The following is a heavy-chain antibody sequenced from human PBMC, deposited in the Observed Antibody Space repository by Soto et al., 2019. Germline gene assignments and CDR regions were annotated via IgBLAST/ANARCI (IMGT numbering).Heavy chain of an antibody. CDR2: INSDGSST. D-gene: IGHD3-9*01. CDR1: GFTFSSYW. V-gene: IGHV3-74*01. Sequence: GGTLRLSCAASGFTFSSYWMHWVRQAPGKGLVWVSRINSDGSSTSYADSVKGRFTISRDNAKNTLYLQMNSLRAEDTAVYYCARAGGEYDILTGSLDYWGQGTLVTVSS. J-gene: IGHJ4*02. CDR3: ARAGGEYDILTGSLDY.